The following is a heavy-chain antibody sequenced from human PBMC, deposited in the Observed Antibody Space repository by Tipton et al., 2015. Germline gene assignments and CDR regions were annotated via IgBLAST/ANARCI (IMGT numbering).Heavy chain of an antibody. D-gene: IGHD4-17*01. CDR3: ARSRYTVTPDS. Sequence: TLSLTCAVYGGSFSGYYWSWIRQPPGKGLEWIGSISHSGNTYYNPSLKSRVTMSRDTSKNQFSLKLTSVTAADTAVYYCARSRYTVTPDSWGQGTLVTVSS. J-gene: IGHJ4*02. V-gene: IGHV4-34*01. CDR2: ISHSGNT. CDR1: GGSFSGYY.